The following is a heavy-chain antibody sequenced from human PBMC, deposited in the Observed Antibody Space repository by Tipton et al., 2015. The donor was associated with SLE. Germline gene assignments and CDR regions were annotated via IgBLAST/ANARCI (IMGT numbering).Heavy chain of an antibody. Sequence: TLSLTCTVSGGSINNYYWTWIRQPPGKGLEWIGYISYSGSTNYNPSLKSRLTISVDTSKNQFSLKLSSVTAADTAVYYCAREEGQWDAFDIWGQGTMVTVSS. CDR2: ISYSGST. V-gene: IGHV4-59*01. J-gene: IGHJ3*02. CDR3: AREEGQWDAFDI. D-gene: IGHD6-19*01. CDR1: GGSINNYY.